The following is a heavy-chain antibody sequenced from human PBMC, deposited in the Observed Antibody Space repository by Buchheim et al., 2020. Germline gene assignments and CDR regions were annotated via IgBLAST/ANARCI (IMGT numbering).Heavy chain of an antibody. D-gene: IGHD6-19*01. CDR1: GYTFSSYY. V-gene: IGHV1-46*01. CDR3: ARVASSGWSDY. J-gene: IGHJ4*02. CDR2: INPSGGST. Sequence: QVQLAQSGPEVKKPGASVKVSCKATGYTFSSYYMHWVRQAPGQGLEWMGIINPSGGSTSYAQKFQGRSTMTTDTSTRTVYMELSSLRSEDTAVYYCARVASSGWSDYWGQGTL.